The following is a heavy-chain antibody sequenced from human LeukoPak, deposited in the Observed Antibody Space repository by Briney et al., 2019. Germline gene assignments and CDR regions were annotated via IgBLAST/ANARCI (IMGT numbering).Heavy chain of an antibody. CDR3: ATVLSAPRGVVGARPFDY. D-gene: IGHD1-26*01. V-gene: IGHV1-2*06. CDR2: INPNSGGT. Sequence: ASVKVSCKASGYTFTRYYMRWVRQAPGQGLKWMGRINPNSGGTNYAQKFQGRVTMTRDTSISTAYMELSRLRSDDTAVYDCATVLSAPRGVVGARPFDYWGQATLVTVSS. CDR1: GYTFTRYY. J-gene: IGHJ4*02.